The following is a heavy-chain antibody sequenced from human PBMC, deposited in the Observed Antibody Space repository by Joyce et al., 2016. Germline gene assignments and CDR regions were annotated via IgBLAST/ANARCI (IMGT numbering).Heavy chain of an antibody. CDR3: ARGQKHQLFFPYWFFDV. D-gene: IGHD2-2*01. CDR1: GFRFSDFG. CDR2: IRDNEDRI. J-gene: IGHJ2*01. Sequence: QEQLVESGGGVVQPGRSLRLSCAASGFRFSDFGMHWVRQAPGKGLEWVANIRDNEDRIYYVDSVKGRFTISRDNTKNILYLQMNTLRVEDTAVYYCARGQKHQLFFPYWFFDVWGRGTLVTVSS. V-gene: IGHV3-33*01.